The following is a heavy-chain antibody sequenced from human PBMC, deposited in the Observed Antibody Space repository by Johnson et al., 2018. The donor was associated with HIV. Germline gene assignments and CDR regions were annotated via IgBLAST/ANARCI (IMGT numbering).Heavy chain of an antibody. Sequence: VQLVESGGGLVTPGGSLRLSCAASGFTFSSYDMHWVRQATGKGLEWVSTIGTAGDTYYPGSVKGRFTVSREDAKNSLYLQMNSLTTEDTAVYSCTTAIVIEAFDIWGQGTMVTVSS. CDR1: GFTFSSYD. CDR2: IGTAGDT. J-gene: IGHJ3*02. D-gene: IGHD3-16*02. V-gene: IGHV3-13*01. CDR3: TTAIVIEAFDI.